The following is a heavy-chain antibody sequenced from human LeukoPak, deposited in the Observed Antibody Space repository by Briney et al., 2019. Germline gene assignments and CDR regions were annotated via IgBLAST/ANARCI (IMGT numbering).Heavy chain of an antibody. CDR1: GFTFSSYV. CDR2: ISYDGSNK. Sequence: GGSLRLYCAASGFTFSSYVMHWVRQAPGKGLEWVAVISYDGSNKYYADSVKGRFTISRDNSNNALYLQMNSLRAEDTAVYYCARDSGYIVVVPAAGLPDYWGQGTLVTVSS. J-gene: IGHJ4*02. CDR3: ARDSGYIVVVPAAGLPDY. D-gene: IGHD2-2*01. V-gene: IGHV3-30-3*01.